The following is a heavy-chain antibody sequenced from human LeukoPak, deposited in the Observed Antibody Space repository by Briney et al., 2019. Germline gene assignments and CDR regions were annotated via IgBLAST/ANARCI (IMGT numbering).Heavy chain of an antibody. CDR3: ARELRYFDWLPHGTDAFDI. CDR1: GGSISSYY. D-gene: IGHD3-9*01. CDR2: IYYSGST. V-gene: IGHV4-59*01. Sequence: SETLSLTCTVSGGSISSYYWSWIRQPRGKGLEWIGYIYYSGSTNYNPSLKSRVTISVDTSKNQFSLKLSSVTAADTAVYYCARELRYFDWLPHGTDAFDIWGQGTMVTVSS. J-gene: IGHJ3*02.